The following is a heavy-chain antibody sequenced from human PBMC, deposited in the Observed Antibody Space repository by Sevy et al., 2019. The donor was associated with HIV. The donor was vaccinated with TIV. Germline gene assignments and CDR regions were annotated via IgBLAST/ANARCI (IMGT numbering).Heavy chain of an antibody. CDR2: IKKDGTEK. J-gene: IGHJ6*02. CDR3: ARDCSSTTCLWGLDF. Sequence: GESLKISCAASGFTFSNYWMSWVRQAPGKGLEWVATIKKDGTEKYYVDSVRCRFTMSRDNAKNSLYLQRNSLRVEDTALYYCARDCSSTTCLWGLDFWGQGTTVTVSS. V-gene: IGHV3-7*03. CDR1: GFTFSNYW. D-gene: IGHD2-2*01.